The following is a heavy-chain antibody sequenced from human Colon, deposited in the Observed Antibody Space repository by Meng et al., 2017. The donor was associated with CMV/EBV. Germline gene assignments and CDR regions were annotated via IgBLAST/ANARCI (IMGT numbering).Heavy chain of an antibody. Sequence: GESLKISCAASGFTFSTYGISWVRQAPGKGLEWVAFIRNDGSNEEYPDSVKGRFTISRDNSKKSLYLQMNGLRAEDTALYYCAKDVARYSGDAEGAFDVWGQGTMVTVSS. CDR1: GFTFSTYG. CDR2: IRNDGSNE. CDR3: AKDVARYSGDAEGAFDV. V-gene: IGHV3-30*02. J-gene: IGHJ3*01. D-gene: IGHD5-12*01.